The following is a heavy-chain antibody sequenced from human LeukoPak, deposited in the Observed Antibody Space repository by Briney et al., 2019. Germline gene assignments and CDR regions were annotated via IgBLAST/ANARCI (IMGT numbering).Heavy chain of an antibody. CDR3: AQIYTYGSSQFDY. Sequence: GGSLRLSCAASGFTFSNYEMNWVRQAPGKGLEWVSYISSSGSTIYYADSVKGRFTISRDNAKNSLYLQMNSLRTEDTAVYYCAQIYTYGSSQFDYWGQGTLVTVSS. CDR1: GFTFSNYE. V-gene: IGHV3-48*03. D-gene: IGHD5-18*01. CDR2: ISSSGSTI. J-gene: IGHJ4*02.